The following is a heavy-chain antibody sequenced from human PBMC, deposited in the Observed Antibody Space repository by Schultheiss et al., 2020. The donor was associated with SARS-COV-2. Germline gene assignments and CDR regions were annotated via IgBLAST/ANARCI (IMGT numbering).Heavy chain of an antibody. D-gene: IGHD3-9*01. CDR3: ARASGDILTGYYSFDI. J-gene: IGHJ3*02. Sequence: ASVKVSCKASGYTFTGYYMHWVRQAPGQGLEWMGWINPNSGGTNYAQKFQGWVTMTRDTSISTAYMELSRLRSDDTAVYYCARASGDILTGYYSFDIWGQGTMVTVSS. V-gene: IGHV1-2*04. CDR2: INPNSGGT. CDR1: GYTFTGYY.